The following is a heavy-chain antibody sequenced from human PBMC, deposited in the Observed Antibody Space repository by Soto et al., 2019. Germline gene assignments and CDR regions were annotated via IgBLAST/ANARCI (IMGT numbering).Heavy chain of an antibody. V-gene: IGHV4-34*01. CDR3: ARARITIFGVVNWFDP. J-gene: IGHJ5*02. D-gene: IGHD3-3*01. CDR2: INHSGST. CDR1: GGSFSGYY. Sequence: QVQLQQWGAGLLKPSETLSLTCAVYGGSFSGYYWSWIRQPPGKGLEWIGEINHSGSTNYNPSLKSRVTISVDMSKNQFSLKLSSVTAADTAVYYCARARITIFGVVNWFDPWGQGTLVTVSS.